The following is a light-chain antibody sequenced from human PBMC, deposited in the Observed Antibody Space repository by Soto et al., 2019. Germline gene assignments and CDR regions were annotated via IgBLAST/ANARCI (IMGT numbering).Light chain of an antibody. CDR3: QQSGDTPPWT. Sequence: DIQMTQSPSSLSASIGDSFTITCRAGQTIIGYLNWYQQKPGKAPELLIFAASSLQSGVPSRFSGSGSGTDFTLTISSLQPEDFATYYCQQSGDTPPWTFGQGTKVDIK. J-gene: IGKJ1*01. CDR2: AAS. CDR1: QTIIGY. V-gene: IGKV1-39*01.